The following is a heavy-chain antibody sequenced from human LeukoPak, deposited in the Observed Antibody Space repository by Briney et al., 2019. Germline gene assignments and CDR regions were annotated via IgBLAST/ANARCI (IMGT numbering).Heavy chain of an antibody. Sequence: GGSLRLSCAASGFTFSNYAMNWVRQAPGKGLEWVSAFTGSGGSTYYADSVKGRFTISRDNSRNTLFLQMNSLRAEDTAVYYCAKARGSGYYSSFDLWGRGTLVTVSS. CDR3: AKARGSGYYSSFDL. D-gene: IGHD6-19*01. CDR1: GFTFSNYA. CDR2: FTGSGGST. V-gene: IGHV3-23*01. J-gene: IGHJ2*01.